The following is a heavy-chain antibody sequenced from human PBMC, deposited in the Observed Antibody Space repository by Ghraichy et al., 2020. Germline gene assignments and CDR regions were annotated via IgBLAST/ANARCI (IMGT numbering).Heavy chain of an antibody. V-gene: IGHV1-18*04. CDR3: ARDRQWLGQNDAFDI. D-gene: IGHD6-19*01. J-gene: IGHJ3*02. CDR1: GYTFTSYG. CDR2: ISAYNGNT. Sequence: ASVKVSCKASGYTFTSYGISWVRQAPGQGLEWMGWISAYNGNTNYAQKLQGRVTMTTDTSTSTAYMELRSLRSDDTAVYYCARDRQWLGQNDAFDIWGQGTMVTVSS.